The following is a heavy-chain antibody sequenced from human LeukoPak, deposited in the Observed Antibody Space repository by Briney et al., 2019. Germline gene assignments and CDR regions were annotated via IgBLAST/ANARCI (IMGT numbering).Heavy chain of an antibody. CDR3: ARVDYGDYRRTLGFLVY. Sequence: GASVKVSCKASGYTFTGYYMHWVRQAPGQGLEWMGWINPNSGGTNYAQKFQGRVTMTRDTSISTAYMELSRLRSDDTAVYYCARVDYGDYRRTLGFLVYWGQGTLVTVSS. CDR2: INPNSGGT. CDR1: GYTFTGYY. V-gene: IGHV1-2*02. J-gene: IGHJ4*02. D-gene: IGHD4-17*01.